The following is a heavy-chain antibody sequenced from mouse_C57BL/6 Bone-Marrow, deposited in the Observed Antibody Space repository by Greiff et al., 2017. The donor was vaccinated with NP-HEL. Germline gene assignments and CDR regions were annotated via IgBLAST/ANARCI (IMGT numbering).Heavy chain of an antibody. CDR1: GFSFNTYA. J-gene: IGHJ4*01. V-gene: IGHV10-1*01. Sequence: EVMLVESGGGLVQPKGSLKLSCAASGFSFNTYAMNWVRQAPGKGLEWVARIRSKSNNYATYYADSVKDRFTISRDDSESMLYLQMNNLKTEDTAMYYCVRRGPPYAMDYWGQGTSVTVSS. D-gene: IGHD3-3*01. CDR3: VRRGPPYAMDY. CDR2: IRSKSNNYAT.